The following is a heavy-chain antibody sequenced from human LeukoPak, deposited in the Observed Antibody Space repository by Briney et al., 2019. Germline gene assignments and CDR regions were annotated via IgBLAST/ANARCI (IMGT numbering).Heavy chain of an antibody. J-gene: IGHJ3*02. Sequence: GGSLRLSCAASGFTFSSYAMHWVRQAPGKGLEWVAVISYDGSNKYYADSVKGRFTISRDNSKNTLYLQMNSLRAEDTAVYYCARGAVSRDCTGGSCYHLDIWGQGTMVTVSS. CDR1: GFTFSSYA. D-gene: IGHD2-15*01. CDR2: ISYDGSNK. V-gene: IGHV3-30*04. CDR3: ARGAVSRDCTGGSCYHLDI.